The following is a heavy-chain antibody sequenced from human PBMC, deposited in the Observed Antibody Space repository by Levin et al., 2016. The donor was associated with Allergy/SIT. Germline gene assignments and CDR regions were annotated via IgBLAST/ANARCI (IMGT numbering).Heavy chain of an antibody. CDR2: IQSDGSKT. CDR3: ARDADTSNHCSHFDC. D-gene: IGHD2-21*01. V-gene: IGHV3-33*01. J-gene: IGHJ4*02. Sequence: GESLKISCAASGFTFSHYGMHWVRQGPGKGLEWVAGIQSDGSKTYYGDAVKGRVTISRDKSNLFLQMNSLRAEDTAVYYCARDADTSNHCSHFDCWGQGTLVTVSS. CDR1: GFTFSHYG.